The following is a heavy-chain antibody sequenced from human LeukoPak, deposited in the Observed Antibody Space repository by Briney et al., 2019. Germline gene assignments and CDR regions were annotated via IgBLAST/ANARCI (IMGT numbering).Heavy chain of an antibody. Sequence: GGSLRLSCAASGFTFSSYWMSWVRQAPGKGLEWVANIKQDGSEKYYVDSMKGRFTISRDNAKNSLYLQMNSLRAEDTAVYYCARDEGDTVTTYRFDVWGRGTLVTVSS. CDR1: GFTFSSYW. V-gene: IGHV3-7*01. J-gene: IGHJ2*01. CDR2: IKQDGSEK. CDR3: ARDEGDTVTTYRFDV. D-gene: IGHD4-17*01.